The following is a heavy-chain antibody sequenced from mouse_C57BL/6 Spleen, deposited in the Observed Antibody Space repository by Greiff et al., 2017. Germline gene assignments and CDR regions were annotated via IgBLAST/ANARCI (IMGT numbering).Heavy chain of an antibody. Sequence: QVQLQQPGAELVKPGASVKLSCKASGYTFTSYWMHWVKQRPGRGLAWIGRIDPTSGGTKYNEKVKSMATMDVDNPSNAAYMQLISLTSEDCAVYYCARSPDEPYYFDYWCQGTTLSV. CDR3: ARSPDEPYYFDY. CDR2: IDPTSGGT. CDR1: GYTFTSYW. J-gene: IGHJ2*01. V-gene: IGHV1-72*01.